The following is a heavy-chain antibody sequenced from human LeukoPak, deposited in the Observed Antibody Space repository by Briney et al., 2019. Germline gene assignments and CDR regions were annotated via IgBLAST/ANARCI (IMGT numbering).Heavy chain of an antibody. CDR3: ARFDYGGNSGWRYFDL. CDR2: IIPIFGTA. V-gene: IGHV1-69*13. J-gene: IGHJ2*01. Sequence: SVKVSCKASGYTFTSSDINWVRQAPGQGLEWMGGIIPIFGTANYAQKFQGRVTITADESTSTAYMELSSLRSEDTAVYYCARFDYGGNSGWRYFDLWGRGTLVTVSS. D-gene: IGHD4-23*01. CDR1: GYTFTSSD.